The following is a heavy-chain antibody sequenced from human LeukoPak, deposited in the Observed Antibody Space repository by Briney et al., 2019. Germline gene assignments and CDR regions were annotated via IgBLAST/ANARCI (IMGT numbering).Heavy chain of an antibody. J-gene: IGHJ4*02. CDR3: ARGVRDGYCSSTSCYFY. CDR1: GFTFSSYS. Sequence: GGSLRLSCAASGFTFSSYSMNWVRQAPGKGLEWVSSISSSSSYIYYADSVKGRFTISRDNAKNSLYLQMNSLRAEDTAVYYCARGVRDGYCSSTSCYFYWGQGTLVTVSS. V-gene: IGHV3-21*01. D-gene: IGHD2-2*03. CDR2: ISSSSSYI.